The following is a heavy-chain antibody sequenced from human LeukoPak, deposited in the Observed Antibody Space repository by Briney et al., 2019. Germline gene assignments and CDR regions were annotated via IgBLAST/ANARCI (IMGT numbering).Heavy chain of an antibody. CDR1: GYTFTGYY. CDR2: INPNSGGT. D-gene: IGHD2-2*01. CDR3: ARARRYCSSTSCPPDY. J-gene: IGHJ4*02. Sequence: GASVKVSCKASGYTFTGYYMHWVRQAPGQGLEWMGWINPNSGGTNYAQNFQGRVTMTRDASISTAYMELSRLRSDDTAVYYCARARRYCSSTSCPPDYWGQGTLVTVSS. V-gene: IGHV1-2*02.